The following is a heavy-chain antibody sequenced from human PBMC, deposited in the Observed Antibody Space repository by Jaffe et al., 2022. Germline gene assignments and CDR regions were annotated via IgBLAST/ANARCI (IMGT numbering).Heavy chain of an antibody. V-gene: IGHV4-38-2*01. D-gene: IGHD6-13*01. CDR3: ARQIAAAGSANFDL. Sequence: QVQLQESGPGLVKPSETLSLTCAVSGYSISSGYYWGWIRQPPGKGLEWIGSIYHSGSTYYNPSLKSRVTISVDTSKNQFSLKLSSVTAADTAVYYCARQIAAAGSANFDLWGRGTLVTVSS. J-gene: IGHJ2*01. CDR2: IYHSGST. CDR1: GYSISSGYY.